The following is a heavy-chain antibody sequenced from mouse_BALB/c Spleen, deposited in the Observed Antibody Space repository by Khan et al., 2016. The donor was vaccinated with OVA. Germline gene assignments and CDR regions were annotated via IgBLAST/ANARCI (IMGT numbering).Heavy chain of an antibody. J-gene: IGHJ3*01. CDR3: ARELFATVVATPFAY. V-gene: IGHV5-9-3*01. D-gene: IGHD1-1*01. Sequence: EVQRVESGGGLVKPGGSLKLSCAASGFTFSNYAMSWVRQTPEQRLEWVATISSGGSYTYYPDSVKGRSTISRDNAKSTLYLQMSSLRSEDTAIYYCARELFATVVATPFAYWGQGTLVTVSA. CDR2: ISSGGSYT. CDR1: GFTFSNYA.